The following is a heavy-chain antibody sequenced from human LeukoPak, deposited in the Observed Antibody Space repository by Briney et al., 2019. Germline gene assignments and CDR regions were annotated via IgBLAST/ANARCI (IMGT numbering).Heavy chain of an antibody. CDR1: GYTFTGYY. D-gene: IGHD3-10*01. CDR3: ASWAGGDEPVASFDY. CDR2: INLSTGGT. J-gene: IGHJ4*02. V-gene: IGHV1-2*02. Sequence: ASVKVSCKASGYTFTGYYMHWMRQSPGQGLEWMGWINLSTGGTNYAQTFQGRVTMTRDTSISTAYMELRRLRYDDTAVYYCASWAGGDEPVASFDYWGQGTLVTVSS.